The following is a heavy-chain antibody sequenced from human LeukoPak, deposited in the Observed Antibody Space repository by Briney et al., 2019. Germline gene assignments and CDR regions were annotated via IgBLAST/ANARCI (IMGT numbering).Heavy chain of an antibody. D-gene: IGHD6-13*01. Sequence: SETLSLTCTVSGGSISSGGYYWSWIRQHPGKGLEWIGYIYYSGSTNYNPSLKSRVTISVDTSKNQFSLKLSSVTAADTAVYYCARAGSWYGDAFDIWGQGTMVTVSS. CDR1: GGSISSGGYY. CDR2: IYYSGST. V-gene: IGHV4-61*08. CDR3: ARAGSWYGDAFDI. J-gene: IGHJ3*02.